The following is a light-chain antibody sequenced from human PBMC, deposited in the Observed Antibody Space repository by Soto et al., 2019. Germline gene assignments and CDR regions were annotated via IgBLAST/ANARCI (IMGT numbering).Light chain of an antibody. Sequence: QSALTQPASVSGSHGQSITISCTGTSSDVGDYNYVSWYQQHPGKAPKLMIYDVSNRPSGVSNRFSGSKSGNTASLTISGLQAEDEADYYYSSYTSSSTLLYVFGTGTKLSVL. CDR1: SSDVGDYNY. CDR2: DVS. V-gene: IGLV2-14*01. CDR3: SSYTSSSTLLYV. J-gene: IGLJ1*01.